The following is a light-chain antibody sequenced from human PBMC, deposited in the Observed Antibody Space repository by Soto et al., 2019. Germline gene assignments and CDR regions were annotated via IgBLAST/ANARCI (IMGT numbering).Light chain of an antibody. CDR2: AAS. V-gene: IGKV1-39*01. CDR3: QQSYSTPYT. CDR1: QIISSS. J-gene: IGKJ2*01. Sequence: DIQVTQSPSSLSASVGDRVTITCWASQIISSSVSWYQQKPGKAPNLLISAASSLQSGVPSRFSGGGSGTDFTLTISSLQPEDFATYYCQQSYSTPYTFGQGTKLEIK.